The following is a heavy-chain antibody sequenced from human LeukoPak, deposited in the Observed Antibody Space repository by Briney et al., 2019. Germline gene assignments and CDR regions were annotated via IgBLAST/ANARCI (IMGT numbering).Heavy chain of an antibody. V-gene: IGHV4-59*01. J-gene: IGHJ4*02. CDR1: GGSISSYY. D-gene: IGHD6-6*01. CDR3: ARRHVEYSSSSDPYYFDY. Sequence: PSETLSLTCTVSGGSISSYYWTWIRQPPGKGLEWIGSLYYSGSTNYNPSLKGRVTISVDTSKNQFSLKLSSVTAADTAVYYCARRHVEYSSSSDPYYFDYWGQRTLVTVSS. CDR2: LYYSGST.